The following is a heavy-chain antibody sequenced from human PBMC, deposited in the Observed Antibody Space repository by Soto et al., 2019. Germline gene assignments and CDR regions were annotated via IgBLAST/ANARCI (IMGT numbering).Heavy chain of an antibody. CDR3: AAGGTRWLHSPFDY. J-gene: IGHJ4*02. CDR2: FDPEDGET. V-gene: IGHV1-24*01. D-gene: IGHD1-1*01. CDR1: GHTLTELS. Sequence: QVQLLQSGAEVKKPGASVKVSCKVSGHTLTELSMHWVRQAPGRGLVWMGGFDPEDGETIFAQKFQGSVTMTEDTSTDSTYMELTSLRSEDTAVYYCAAGGTRWLHSPFDYWGQGTLVTISS.